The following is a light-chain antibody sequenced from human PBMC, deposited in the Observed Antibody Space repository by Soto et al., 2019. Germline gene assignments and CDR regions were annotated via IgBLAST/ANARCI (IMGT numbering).Light chain of an antibody. Sequence: DIRMTQSPSSLSSSVGDRVTIACRASQDISTYLAWYQQKPGKVPKLLIYAASTLLSGVPSRFSGSGSGTDFTLTISSLQPEDVATYCCQKYNTAPLTFGQGTKVDSK. CDR1: QDISTY. CDR3: QKYNTAPLT. CDR2: AAS. J-gene: IGKJ1*01. V-gene: IGKV1-27*01.